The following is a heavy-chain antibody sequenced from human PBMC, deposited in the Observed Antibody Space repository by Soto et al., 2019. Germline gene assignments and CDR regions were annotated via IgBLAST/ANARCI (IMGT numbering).Heavy chain of an antibody. CDR2: MNPNSGNT. CDR1: GYTFTSYD. V-gene: IGHV1-8*01. J-gene: IGHJ3*02. Sequence: ASVKVSCKASGYTFTSYDINWVRQATGQGLEWMGWMNPNSGNTGYAQKFQGRVTMTRNTSISTAYMELSSLRSEDTAVYYCARGRRVLGGGVVEGPDDAFDIWGQGKMVNVS. D-gene: IGHD2-15*01. CDR3: ARGRRVLGGGVVEGPDDAFDI.